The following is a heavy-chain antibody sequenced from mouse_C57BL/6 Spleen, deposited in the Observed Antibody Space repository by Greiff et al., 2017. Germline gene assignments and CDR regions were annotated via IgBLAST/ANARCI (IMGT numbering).Heavy chain of an antibody. CDR2: ISYRGST. CDR1: GYSITSGYD. J-gene: IGHJ1*03. V-gene: IGHV3-1*01. D-gene: IGHD2-1*01. CDR3: ARDDNGNYRYFDV. Sequence: EVQVVESGPGLVKPSQSLSLTCTVTGYSITSGYDWHWIRHFPGNKLEWMGYISYRGSTNYNPSIKSRTSITHDTSKNHVFLKLKSVSTEDTATYYWARDDNGNYRYFDVWGTGTTVTVSS.